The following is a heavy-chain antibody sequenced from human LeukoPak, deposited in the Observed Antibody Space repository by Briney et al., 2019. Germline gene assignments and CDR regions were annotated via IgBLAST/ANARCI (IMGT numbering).Heavy chain of an antibody. D-gene: IGHD6-13*01. CDR2: ISSTGTYI. J-gene: IGHJ4*02. V-gene: IGHV3-21*06. CDR3: VAAAPHIDY. Sequence: GSLRLSCAASGFIFSIYSMNWVRQAPGKGLEWVSSISSTGTYIYYADSVKGRFTISRDDAKNMLYLEMSSLRDEDMAVYYCVAAAPHIDYWGXGTLVTISS. CDR1: GFIFSIYS.